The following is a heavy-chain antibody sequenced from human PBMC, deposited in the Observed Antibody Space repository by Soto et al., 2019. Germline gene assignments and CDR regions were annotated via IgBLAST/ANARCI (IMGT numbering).Heavy chain of an antibody. V-gene: IGHV4-59*08. CDR1: GGSISSYY. CDR3: ARHPSCYCDY. CDR2: IYYSGST. J-gene: IGHJ4*02. D-gene: IGHD2-2*01. Sequence: PSETLSLTCTVSGGSISSYYWSWIRQPPGKGLEWIGYIYYSGSTNYNPSLKSRVTISVDTSKNQFSLKLRSVTSADTAVYYCARHPSCYCDYWGQGTMGTVSS.